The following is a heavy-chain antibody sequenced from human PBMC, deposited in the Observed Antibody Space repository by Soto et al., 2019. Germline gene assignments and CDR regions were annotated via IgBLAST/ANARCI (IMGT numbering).Heavy chain of an antibody. CDR2: ISTSGGDT. J-gene: IGHJ4*02. V-gene: IGHV3-23*01. CDR3: ARQLGYCSDGTCYFAY. CDR1: GFTLRNYA. Sequence: GGSLRLSCAASGFTLRNYAMSWARQAPGKGLEWVSAISTSGGDTYYADSVKGRFTISRDNSKNTLYLQMNSLTAEDTAVYHCARQLGYCSDGTCYFAYRGQGTEVTVSP. D-gene: IGHD2-15*01.